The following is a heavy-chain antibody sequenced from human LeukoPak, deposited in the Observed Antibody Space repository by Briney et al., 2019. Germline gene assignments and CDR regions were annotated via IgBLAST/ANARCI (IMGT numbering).Heavy chain of an antibody. D-gene: IGHD3-3*01. J-gene: IGHJ4*01. CDR1: GGSFSGYY. Sequence: SETLSLTCAVYGGSFSGYYWSWIRQPPGKGLEWIGEINLSGSTNYNPSLKSRVTISVDTSKNQFSLKLSSVTAADTAVYYCARGPTYYDFWSGHRYFDYWGQGTLVTVPS. V-gene: IGHV4-34*01. CDR3: ARGPTYYDFWSGHRYFDY. CDR2: INLSGST.